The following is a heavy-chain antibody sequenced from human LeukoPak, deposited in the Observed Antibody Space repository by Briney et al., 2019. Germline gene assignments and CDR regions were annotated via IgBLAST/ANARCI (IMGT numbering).Heavy chain of an antibody. V-gene: IGHV4-39*01. J-gene: IGHJ4*02. D-gene: IGHD5-24*01. CDR2: IYYSGST. CDR1: GFTFSSYW. Sequence: GSLRHSCAASGFTFSSYWMHWIRQPPGKGLEWIGSIYYSGSTYYNPSLKSRVTISVDTSKNQFSLKLSSVTAADTAVYYCARHADGYKSPNDYWGQGTLVTVSS. CDR3: ARHADGYKSPNDY.